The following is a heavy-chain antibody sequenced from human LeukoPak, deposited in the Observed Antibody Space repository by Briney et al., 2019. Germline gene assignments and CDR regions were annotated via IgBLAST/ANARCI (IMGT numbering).Heavy chain of an antibody. J-gene: IGHJ5*02. CDR1: GGTFSSYA. CDR3: ARDYRGYNCFDP. CDR2: IIPIFGTA. Sequence: SVKVSCKASGGTFSSYAISWVRQAPGQGLEWMGGIIPIFGTANYAQKFQGRVTITADESTSTAYMELSSLRSEDTAVYYCARDYRGYNCFDPWGQGTLVTVSS. V-gene: IGHV1-69*01. D-gene: IGHD1-26*01.